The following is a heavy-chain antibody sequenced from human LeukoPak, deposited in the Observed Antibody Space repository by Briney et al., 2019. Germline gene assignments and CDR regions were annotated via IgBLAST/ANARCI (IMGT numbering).Heavy chain of an antibody. J-gene: IGHJ4*02. V-gene: IGHV3-23*01. CDR2: ISDSGGST. D-gene: IGHD2-2*01. CDR1: GFTFSSYE. CDR3: AKDSPPAMGFDY. Sequence: GGSLRLSCAASGFTFSSYEMNWVRQAPGKGLEWVSAISDSGGSTYYADSVKGRFTISRDNSKNTLYLQMNSLRAEDTAVYFCAKDSPPAMGFDYWGQGTLVTVSS.